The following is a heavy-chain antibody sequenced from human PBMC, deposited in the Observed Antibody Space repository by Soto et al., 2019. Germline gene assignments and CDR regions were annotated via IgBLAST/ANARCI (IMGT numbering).Heavy chain of an antibody. CDR3: AREGYDFWSGSRLDP. V-gene: IGHV4-61*01. D-gene: IGHD3-3*01. Sequence: PSETLSLTCTVSGGSVSSGSYYWSWIRQPPGKGLEWIGYIYYSGSTNYNPSLKSRVTISVDTSKNQFSLKLSSVTAADTAVYYCAREGYDFWSGSRLDPWGQGTLVTVPQ. J-gene: IGHJ5*02. CDR2: IYYSGST. CDR1: GGSVSSGSYY.